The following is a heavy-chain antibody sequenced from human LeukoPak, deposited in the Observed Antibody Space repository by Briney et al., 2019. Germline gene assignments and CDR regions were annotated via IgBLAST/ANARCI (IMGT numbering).Heavy chain of an antibody. V-gene: IGHV3-30*02. CDR2: TRYDGRNK. Sequence: PGGSLRLSCAASGFTFSSFGMHWVRQAPGKGLEWVAFTRYDGRNKDYADSVKGRFTISRDNSKNTVYLQMNSLRTEDTAMYYCTTRRWPEGGFDYWGQGTLVTVSS. CDR1: GFTFSSFG. D-gene: IGHD4-23*01. CDR3: TTRRWPEGGFDY. J-gene: IGHJ4*02.